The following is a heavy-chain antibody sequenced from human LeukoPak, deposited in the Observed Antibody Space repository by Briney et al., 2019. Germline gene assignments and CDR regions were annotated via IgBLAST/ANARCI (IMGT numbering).Heavy chain of an antibody. J-gene: IGHJ4*02. CDR1: GFTFSSSG. V-gene: IGHV3-30*18. CDR3: AKRGGSYFDY. Sequence: GGSLRLSCAASGFTFSSSGMHWVRQAPGKGLEWLAVISNDGSNKYYADSVKGRFTISRDNPKNTLYLEMNSLRAEDTAVYYCAKRGGSYFDYWGQGALVTVSS. CDR2: ISNDGSNK. D-gene: IGHD1-26*01.